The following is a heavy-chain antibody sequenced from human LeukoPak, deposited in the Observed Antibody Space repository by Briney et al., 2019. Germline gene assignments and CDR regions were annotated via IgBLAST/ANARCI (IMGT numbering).Heavy chain of an antibody. Sequence: SETLSLTCTVSGGSISSSSYYWGWIRQPPGKGLEWIGSIYYSGSTYYNPSLKSRVTISVDTSKNQFSLKLSSVTAADTAVYYCARQNWNDPNDAFDIWGQGTMVTVSS. D-gene: IGHD1-1*01. J-gene: IGHJ3*02. CDR3: ARQNWNDPNDAFDI. CDR1: GGSISSSSYY. CDR2: IYYSGST. V-gene: IGHV4-39*01.